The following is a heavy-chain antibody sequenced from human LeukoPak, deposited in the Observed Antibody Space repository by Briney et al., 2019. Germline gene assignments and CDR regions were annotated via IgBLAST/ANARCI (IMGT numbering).Heavy chain of an antibody. D-gene: IGHD3-10*01. CDR1: GFTVSSNY. V-gene: IGHV3-7*01. CDR2: IKQDGSEK. J-gene: IGHJ4*02. Sequence: SGGSLRLSCAASGFTVSSNYMSWVRQAPGKGLEWVANIKQDGSEKYYVDSVKGRFTISRDNAKNSLYLQMNSLRAEDTAVYYCARAGGSIWGQGTLVTVSS. CDR3: ARAGGSI.